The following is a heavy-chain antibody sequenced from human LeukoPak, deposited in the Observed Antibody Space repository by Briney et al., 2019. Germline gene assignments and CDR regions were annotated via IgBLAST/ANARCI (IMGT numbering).Heavy chain of an antibody. J-gene: IGHJ5*02. V-gene: IGHV4-31*03. CDR2: IYYSGGT. D-gene: IGHD6-13*01. CDR1: GGSISSGGYY. Sequence: SETLSLTCTVSGGSISSGGYYWSWIRQHPGKSLEWIGYIYYSGGTYYNPSLKSRVTISVDTSKNQFSLKLSSVTAADTAVYYCARGKQQLVRRGWFDPWGQGTLVTVSS. CDR3: ARGKQQLVRRGWFDP.